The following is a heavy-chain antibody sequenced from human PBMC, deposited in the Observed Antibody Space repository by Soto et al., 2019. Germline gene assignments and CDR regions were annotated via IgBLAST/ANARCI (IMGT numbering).Heavy chain of an antibody. Sequence: QLQLQESGSGLVKPSQTLSLTCAVSGGAISNAGYSWSWIRQPPGKGLEWIGYIYHGGSTYYNPCITRRVAISVDRAKNQFSRYLSSVTAADTAVYDCARDGGSSGSRAGWYFDLWGRGTLVIVSS. CDR3: ARDGGSSGSRAGWYFDL. V-gene: IGHV4-30-2*01. CDR2: IYHGGST. D-gene: IGHD6-25*01. CDR1: GGAISNAGYS. J-gene: IGHJ2*01.